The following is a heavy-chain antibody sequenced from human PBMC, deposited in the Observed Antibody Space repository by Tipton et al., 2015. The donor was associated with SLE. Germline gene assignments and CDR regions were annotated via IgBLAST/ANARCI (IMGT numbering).Heavy chain of an antibody. CDR2: IYDSGSA. CDR1: GVSISTYF. D-gene: IGHD3-10*01. CDR3: ATVGGDY. V-gene: IGHV4-59*01. J-gene: IGHJ4*02. Sequence: PGLVKPSETLSLTCSVSGVSISTYFRSWIRQPPGKGLEWIGYIYDSGSANYSPSLKSRVTISLDTSKSQFSLRLSSVTAADTAVYYCATVGGDYWGQGTLVTVSS.